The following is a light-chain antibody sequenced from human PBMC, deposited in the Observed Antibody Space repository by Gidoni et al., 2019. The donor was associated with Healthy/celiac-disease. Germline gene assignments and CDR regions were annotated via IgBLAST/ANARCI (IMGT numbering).Light chain of an antibody. V-gene: IGKV3D-11*01. CDR1: QGVSSY. CDR2: DAS. J-gene: IGKJ5*01. CDR3: QQRTTGIT. Sequence: LVLTQSPATLSLSPGERATLSCRASQGVSSYLAWYQQKPGQAPRLLIYDASNRATGIPARFSGSGPGTDFALTISSLEPEDFAVYYCQQRTTGITFGQGTRLEIK.